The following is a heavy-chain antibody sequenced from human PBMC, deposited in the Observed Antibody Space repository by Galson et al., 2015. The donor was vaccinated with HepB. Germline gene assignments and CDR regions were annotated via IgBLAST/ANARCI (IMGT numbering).Heavy chain of an antibody. D-gene: IGHD3-10*01. V-gene: IGHV3-23*01. Sequence: SLRLSCAASGFSFNTYGMSWVSQAPGKGLEWVSSISGNAANTKYADSVKGRFTISRDNSKNTLNLQMNSLRAEDTAVYYCARVGSGSYMDFLDYWGQGTLVTVSS. CDR3: ARVGSGSYMDFLDY. J-gene: IGHJ4*02. CDR1: GFSFNTYG. CDR2: ISGNAANT.